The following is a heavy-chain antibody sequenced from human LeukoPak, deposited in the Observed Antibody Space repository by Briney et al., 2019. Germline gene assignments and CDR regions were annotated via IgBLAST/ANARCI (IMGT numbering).Heavy chain of an antibody. J-gene: IGHJ5*02. D-gene: IGHD2-2*01. V-gene: IGHV1-18*01. Sequence: ASVKVSCMDPCYTITSYGISWVRQAPGQGLEWMGWISAYNGNTNYAQKLQGRVTMTTDTSTSTAYMELRSLSSDDTAVYYCARDTLLMGVVVPPNFFACDPWGQGTLVTVSS. CDR3: ARDTLLMGVVVPPNFFACDP. CDR2: ISAYNGNT. CDR1: CYTITSYG.